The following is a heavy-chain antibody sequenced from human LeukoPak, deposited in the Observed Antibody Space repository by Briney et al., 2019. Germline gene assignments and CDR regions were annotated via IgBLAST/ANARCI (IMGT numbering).Heavy chain of an antibody. J-gene: IGHJ6*03. V-gene: IGHV3-7*03. Sequence: GGSLRLSCAASGFTFSSYWMSWVRQAPGKGLEWVANIKQDGSEKYYVDSVKGRFTISRDNAKNSLYLQMNSLRAEDTALYYCAKDVTRGVSYYYYMDVWGKGTTVTISS. CDR1: GFTFSSYW. D-gene: IGHD3-10*01. CDR2: IKQDGSEK. CDR3: AKDVTRGVSYYYYMDV.